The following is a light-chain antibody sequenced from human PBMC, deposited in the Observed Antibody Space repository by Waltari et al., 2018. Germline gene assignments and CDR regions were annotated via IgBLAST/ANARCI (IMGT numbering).Light chain of an antibody. Sequence: QSVLTQPPSTSGTPGQRVTISCSGSNSNIGSDTVSWYQQLPRSAPKLLIFANNPRPSGVPDRFSGSKSGTSASLAISGLQSEDEADYYCAAWEDSLNGWVFGGGTKLTVL. CDR1: NSNIGSDT. CDR2: ANN. V-gene: IGLV1-44*01. CDR3: AAWEDSLNGWV. J-gene: IGLJ3*02.